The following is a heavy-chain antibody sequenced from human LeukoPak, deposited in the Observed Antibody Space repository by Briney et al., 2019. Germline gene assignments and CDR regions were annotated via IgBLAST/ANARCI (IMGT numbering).Heavy chain of an antibody. CDR2: ISYDGSNK. CDR3: ARVRGGVFDY. V-gene: IGHV3-30-3*01. CDR1: GFTFSSYA. J-gene: IGHJ4*02. Sequence: PGGSLRLSCAASGFTFSSYAMHWVRQAPGKGLELVAVISYDGSNKYYADSVKGRFTISRDNSKNTLYLQMNSLRAEDTAVYYCARVRGGVFDYWGQGTLVTVSS. D-gene: IGHD3-10*01.